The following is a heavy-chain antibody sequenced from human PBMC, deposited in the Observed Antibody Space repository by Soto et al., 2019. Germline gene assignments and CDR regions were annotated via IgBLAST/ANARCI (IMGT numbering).Heavy chain of an antibody. Sequence: GALKISCKGSGYSFTSYWIGSVRQMPGKGLEWMGIIYPGDSDTRYSPSFQGQVTISADKSISTAYLQWSSLKASDTAVYYCARDLQYSRLFYGMDVWGQGTTVTVSS. CDR3: ARDLQYSRLFYGMDV. J-gene: IGHJ6*02. V-gene: IGHV5-51*01. D-gene: IGHD6-13*01. CDR1: GYSFTSYW. CDR2: IYPGDSDT.